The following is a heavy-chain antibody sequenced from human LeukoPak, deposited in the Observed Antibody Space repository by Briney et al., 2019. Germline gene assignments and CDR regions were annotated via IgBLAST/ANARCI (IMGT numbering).Heavy chain of an antibody. D-gene: IGHD3-9*01. CDR2: ISSGDRT. CDR3: AKDATASPYFHWFDN. CDR1: GFTFSSYS. V-gene: IGHV3-23*01. Sequence: GGSLRLSCAASGFTFSSYSMNWVRQAPGKGLEWVAGISSGDRTFHAESVKGRFTISRDKSKDTLYLQMNSLRAEDTAVYYCAKDATASPYFHWFDNWGQGTQVIVSS. J-gene: IGHJ4*02.